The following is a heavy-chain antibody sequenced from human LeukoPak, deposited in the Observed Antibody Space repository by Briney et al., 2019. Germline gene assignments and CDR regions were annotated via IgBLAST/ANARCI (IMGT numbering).Heavy chain of an antibody. CDR1: GYSLPTYW. D-gene: IGHD1-26*01. V-gene: IGHV5-51*01. Sequence: GESLKISCRASGYSLPTYWFPWVRQMPGKGLECMGIIYPGDSDTRYSPSFQGQVTISADRSIKTAYLHWSSLRASDTAIYYRARLGEIAITDTACGLDVWGQGTTVTAS. CDR3: ARLGEIAITDTACGLDV. CDR2: IYPGDSDT. J-gene: IGHJ6*02.